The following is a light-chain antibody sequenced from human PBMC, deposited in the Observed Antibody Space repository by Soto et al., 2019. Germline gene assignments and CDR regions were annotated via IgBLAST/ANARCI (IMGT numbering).Light chain of an antibody. CDR1: HSVTSNY. CDR3: QQYGSSPQT. CDR2: AAS. Sequence: DIVLTQSPCTLSLSPGERATLSCRASHSVTSNYLAWYQQKPGQAPRLLIYAASGRASGIPDRFSGSGSGTDFILTISRLEPEDFAVYYCQQYGSSPQTFGQGTRVDIK. V-gene: IGKV3-20*01. J-gene: IGKJ1*01.